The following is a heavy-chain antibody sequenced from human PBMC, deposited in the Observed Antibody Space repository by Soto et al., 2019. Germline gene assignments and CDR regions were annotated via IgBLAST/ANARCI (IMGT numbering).Heavy chain of an antibody. D-gene: IGHD6-19*01. CDR2: ISAYNGNT. J-gene: IGHJ4*02. CDR1: GYTFSSYG. V-gene: IGHV1-18*04. CDR3: VRESSGWYAMGY. Sequence: ASVKVSCKASGYTFSSYGISWVRQAPGQGLEWMGWISAYNGNTNYAQKLQGRVTMTTDTSTSTAYMELRSLRSDDTAVYYCVRESSGWYAMGYWGQGXLVTVYS.